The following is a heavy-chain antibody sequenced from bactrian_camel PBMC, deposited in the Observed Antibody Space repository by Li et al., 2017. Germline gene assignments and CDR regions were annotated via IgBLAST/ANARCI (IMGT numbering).Heavy chain of an antibody. CDR3: GGYNGNWDIVY. CDR2: IRIGTFDT. CDR1: GPTYFTNY. Sequence: VQLVESGGGLVQPGGSLRLSCTASGPTYFTNYMGWFRQAPGKERVGVAAIRIGTFDTMYADSVKGRFTASRDNTENRVYLHLNSLKTEDMAMYYCGGYNGNWDIVYWGQGTQVTVS. V-gene: IGHV3S40*01. D-gene: IGHD5*01. J-gene: IGHJ4*01.